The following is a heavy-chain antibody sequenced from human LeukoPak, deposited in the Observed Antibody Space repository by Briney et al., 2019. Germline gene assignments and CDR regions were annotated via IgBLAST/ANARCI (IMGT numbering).Heavy chain of an antibody. CDR2: ICGDSSST. D-gene: IGHD1-26*01. Sequence: PGGSLRLSCAASGFTVSSNYMSWVRQAPGKGLEWVSAICGDSSSTYFADSVKGRFTISRDNSKNTLYLQMDSLRADDTAVYYCAKEVIVGVSFDYWGQGTLVTVSS. J-gene: IGHJ4*02. V-gene: IGHV3-23*01. CDR1: GFTVSSNY. CDR3: AKEVIVGVSFDY.